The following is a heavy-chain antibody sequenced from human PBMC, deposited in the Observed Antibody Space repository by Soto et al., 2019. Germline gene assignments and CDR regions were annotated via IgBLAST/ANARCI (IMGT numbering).Heavy chain of an antibody. CDR2: ISYDGSNK. Sequence: QVQLVESGGGVVQPGRSLRLSCAASGFTFSSYGMHWVRQAPGKGLEWVAVISYDGSNKYYADSVKGRFTISRDNSKNKLYLQMNSLRAEDTAVYYCAKADLLWFGELLKSSYYYYGMDVWGQGTTVTVSS. V-gene: IGHV3-30*18. J-gene: IGHJ6*02. CDR3: AKADLLWFGELLKSSYYYYGMDV. CDR1: GFTFSSYG. D-gene: IGHD3-10*01.